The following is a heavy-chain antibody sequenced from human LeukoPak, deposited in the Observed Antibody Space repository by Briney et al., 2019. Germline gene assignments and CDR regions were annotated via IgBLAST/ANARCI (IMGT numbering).Heavy chain of an antibody. CDR3: TTITMVRGVHY. CDR2: IYYSGST. CDR1: GGSISSSSYY. V-gene: IGHV4-39*01. D-gene: IGHD3-10*01. Sequence: PSETLSLTCTVSGGSISSSSYYWGWIRQPPGKGLEWIGSIYYSGSTYYNPSLKSRVTISVDTSRNQFSLKLSSVTAADTAVYYCTTITMVRGVHYWGQGTLVTVSS. J-gene: IGHJ4*02.